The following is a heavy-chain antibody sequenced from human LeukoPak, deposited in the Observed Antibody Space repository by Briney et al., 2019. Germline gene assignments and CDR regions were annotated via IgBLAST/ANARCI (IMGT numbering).Heavy chain of an antibody. J-gene: IGHJ4*02. CDR2: IYSGGDT. Sequence: GGSLRLSCAASGIIVSSNYMGWVRQAPGKGLGWVSVIYSGGDTYYAGSVKGRFTISRDNSKNMIYLEMTSLKAEDTAVYYCAKERNLEIAVAGTIFDTWGQGTLVTVSS. CDR1: GIIVSSNY. CDR3: AKERNLEIAVAGTIFDT. D-gene: IGHD6-19*01. V-gene: IGHV3-66*01.